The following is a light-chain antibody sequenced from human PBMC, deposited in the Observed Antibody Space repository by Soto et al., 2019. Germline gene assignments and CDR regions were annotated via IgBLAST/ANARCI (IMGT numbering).Light chain of an antibody. CDR3: SSYAGSNNYV. CDR1: SSDIGGYNY. V-gene: IGLV2-8*01. J-gene: IGLJ7*01. CDR2: EVS. Sequence: QSALTQPPSASGSPGQSVTISCTGTSSDIGGYNYVSSYQQHPGKAPKLMIYEVSKRPSGVPDRFSGSKSGNTASLTVSGLQAEDAAYYYCSSYAGSNNYVFGSGTQLTVL.